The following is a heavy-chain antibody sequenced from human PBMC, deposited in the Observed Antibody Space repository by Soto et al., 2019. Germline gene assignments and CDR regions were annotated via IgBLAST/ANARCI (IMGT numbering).Heavy chain of an antibody. CDR3: ARQQWLVRYGTYYFDY. Sequence: QLQLQESGPGLVKPSETLSLTCTVSGGSISSSSYYWGWIRQPPGKGLEWIGSIYYSGSTYYNPSLTSRVTISVDTSKNQFSLKLSSVTAADTAVYYCARQQWLVRYGTYYFDYWGQGTLVTVSS. D-gene: IGHD6-19*01. CDR2: IYYSGST. V-gene: IGHV4-39*01. J-gene: IGHJ4*02. CDR1: GGSISSSSYY.